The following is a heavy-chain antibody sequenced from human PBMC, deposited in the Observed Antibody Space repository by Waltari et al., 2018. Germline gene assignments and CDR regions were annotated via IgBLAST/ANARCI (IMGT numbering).Heavy chain of an antibody. V-gene: IGHV1-45*02. Sequence: QMPLVQSGAEVKKTGSSVKVSCKASGYTFTYRYLHWVRQAPGQALEWMGWITPFNGNTNYAQKFQDRVTITRDRSMSTAYMELSSLRSEDTAMYYWASHPHCSGGSCYQYYFDYWGQGTLVTVSS. CDR1: GYTFTYRY. CDR3: ASHPHCSGGSCYQYYFDY. D-gene: IGHD2-15*01. CDR2: ITPFNGNT. J-gene: IGHJ4*02.